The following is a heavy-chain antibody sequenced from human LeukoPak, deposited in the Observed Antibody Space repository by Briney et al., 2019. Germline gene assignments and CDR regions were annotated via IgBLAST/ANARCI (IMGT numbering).Heavy chain of an antibody. V-gene: IGHV1-24*01. CDR1: GYTLTELS. CDR3: ATFVVGATIVDY. J-gene: IGHJ4*02. CDR2: FDPEDGET. D-gene: IGHD1-26*01. Sequence: GASVKVSCKVSGYTLTELSMHWVRQAPGKGLEWMGGFDPEDGETIYAQKLQGRVTMTEDTSTDTAYMEVSSLRSEDTAVYYCATFVVGATIVDYWGQGTLVTASS.